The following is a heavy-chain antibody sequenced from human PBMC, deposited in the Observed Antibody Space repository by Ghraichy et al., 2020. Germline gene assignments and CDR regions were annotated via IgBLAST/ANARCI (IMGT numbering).Heavy chain of an antibody. D-gene: IGHD2-2*01. J-gene: IGHJ6*02. CDR1: GGTFSSYA. CDR2: IIPIFGTA. V-gene: IGHV1-69*13. CDR3: ARAHIVVVPDPGYYGMDV. Sequence: SVKVSCKASGGTFSSYAISWVRQAPGQGLEWMGGIIPIFGTANYAQKFQGRVTITADESTSTAYMELSSLRSEDTAVYYCARAHIVVVPDPGYYGMDVWGQGTTVTVSS.